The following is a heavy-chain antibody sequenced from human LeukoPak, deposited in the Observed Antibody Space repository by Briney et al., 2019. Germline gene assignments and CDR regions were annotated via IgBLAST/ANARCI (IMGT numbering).Heavy chain of an antibody. Sequence: GASVKVSCKASGYTVTGYYMHWVRQAPGQGLEWMGWINPNSGGTNYAQKFQGRVTMTRDTSISTAYMELSRLRSDDTAVYYCARDAIVVVPARYYYMDVWGKGITVTVSS. D-gene: IGHD2-2*01. CDR2: INPNSGGT. J-gene: IGHJ6*03. CDR3: ARDAIVVVPARYYYMDV. V-gene: IGHV1-2*02. CDR1: GYTVTGYY.